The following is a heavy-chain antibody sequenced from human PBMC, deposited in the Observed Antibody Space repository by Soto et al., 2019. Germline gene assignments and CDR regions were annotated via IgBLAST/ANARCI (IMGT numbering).Heavy chain of an antibody. V-gene: IGHV1-18*04. CDR3: AREAGWQRMVPYD. J-gene: IGHJ4*02. CDR2: IGAFNGDT. D-gene: IGHD6-25*01. CDR1: GYTFTSYG. Sequence: QVQLVQSGTEVKKPGASVNVSCKAFGYTFTSYGFSWVRQVPGQGLEWLGGIGAFNGDTQYAQTMKGRLTVTTDTSTTTVHMELRSLTPADTAVYYCAREAGWQRMVPYDWGQGTLVTVS.